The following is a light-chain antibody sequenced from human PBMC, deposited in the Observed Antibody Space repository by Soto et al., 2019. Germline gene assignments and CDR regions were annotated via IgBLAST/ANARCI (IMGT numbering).Light chain of an antibody. CDR3: QQYNNWPWT. J-gene: IGKJ1*01. CDR1: QSFSSN. CDR2: GAS. V-gene: IGKV3-15*01. Sequence: EIVMTQSPATLSVSPGERGTLSCRASQSFSSNLAWYQQKPGQAPRLLVYGASSRATGIPAGFSGSGSGTEFTLTISSLQSEDFAVYYCQQYNNWPWTFGQGTKVEIK.